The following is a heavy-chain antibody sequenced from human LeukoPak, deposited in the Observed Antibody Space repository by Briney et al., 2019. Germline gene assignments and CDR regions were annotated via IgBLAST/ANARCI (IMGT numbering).Heavy chain of an antibody. CDR3: ARGTRQIWPNFDY. D-gene: IGHD5-18*01. CDR2: INHSGST. J-gene: IGHJ4*02. V-gene: IGHV4-34*01. Sequence: SETLSLTCAVYGGSFSGYYWSWIRQPPGKGLEWIGEINHSGSTNYNPSLTSRVTISVDTSKNQFSLKLSSVTAADTAVYYCARGTRQIWPNFDYWGQGTLVTVSS. CDR1: GGSFSGYY.